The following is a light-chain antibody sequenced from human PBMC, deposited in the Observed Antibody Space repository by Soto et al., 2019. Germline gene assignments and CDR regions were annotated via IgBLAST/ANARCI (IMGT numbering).Light chain of an antibody. CDR1: SSDVGGYNY. CDR2: DVS. V-gene: IGLV2-11*01. Sequence: QSLLTQPRSMSGSPAQSVTISCTGTSSDVGGYNYVSWYQQHPGKAPKLMIYDVSQRPSGVPDRFSGSKSGNTASLTISGLQAEDEADYYCCSYAGSYTWVFGGGTKVTVL. J-gene: IGLJ2*01. CDR3: CSYAGSYTWV.